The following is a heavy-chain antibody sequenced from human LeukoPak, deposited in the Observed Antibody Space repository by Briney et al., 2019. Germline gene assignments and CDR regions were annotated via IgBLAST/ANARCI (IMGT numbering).Heavy chain of an antibody. CDR3: ARPPGGYYIPD. Sequence: SETLSLTCTVSGGSISSYYWSWIRQPPGKGLEWIGYIYYSGSTNYNPSLKSRVTISVDTSKNQFSLKLSSVTAADTAVYYCARPPGGYYIPDWGQGTLVTVSS. J-gene: IGHJ4*02. CDR1: GGSISSYY. D-gene: IGHD3-10*01. V-gene: IGHV4-59*01. CDR2: IYYSGST.